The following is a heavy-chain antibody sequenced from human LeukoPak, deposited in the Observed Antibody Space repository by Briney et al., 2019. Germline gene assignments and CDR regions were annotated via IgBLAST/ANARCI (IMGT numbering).Heavy chain of an antibody. D-gene: IGHD2-21*01. CDR2: INPNSGGT. CDR1: GYTFTGYY. CDR3: ARDGWRSKLAAAGGYYYYGMDV. V-gene: IGHV1-2*02. Sequence: ASVQVSCKASGYTFTGYYMHWVRQAPGQGLEWMGWINPNSGGTNYAQKFQGRVTMTRDTSISTAYMELSRLRSDDTAVYYCARDGWRSKLAAAGGYYYYGMDVWGQGTTVTVSS. J-gene: IGHJ6*02.